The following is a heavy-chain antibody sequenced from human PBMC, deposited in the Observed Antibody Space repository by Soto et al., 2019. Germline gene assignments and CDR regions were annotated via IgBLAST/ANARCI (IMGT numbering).Heavy chain of an antibody. J-gene: IGHJ4*02. D-gene: IGHD3-9*01. CDR2: INAGFGNT. CDR3: ARGPHILTGTYTYYCDS. Sequence: QVQLVQSGAEVKKPGASLKIACTASGYTFSGHSIHWVRQAPGQRLEWMGWINAGFGNTEYSQKFQDRVTITRDTSASTAYMELSSLRSEDTAVYYCARGPHILTGTYTYYCDSWGQGTLVTVSS. V-gene: IGHV1-3*01. CDR1: GYTFSGHS.